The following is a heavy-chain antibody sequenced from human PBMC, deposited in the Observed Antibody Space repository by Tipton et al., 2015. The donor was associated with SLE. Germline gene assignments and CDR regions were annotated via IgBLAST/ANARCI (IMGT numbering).Heavy chain of an antibody. CDR2: INHSGST. V-gene: IGHV4-34*01. CDR1: GGSFSGYY. J-gene: IGHJ3*02. CDR3: ASGIGYCSGGSCYDI. Sequence: TLSLTCAVSGGSFSGYYWSWIRQPPGKGLEWIGEINHSGSTNYNPSLKSRVTISVDTSKNHFFLKLNSVTAADTAVYYCASGIGYCSGGSCYDIWGQGTMVTVSS. D-gene: IGHD2-15*01.